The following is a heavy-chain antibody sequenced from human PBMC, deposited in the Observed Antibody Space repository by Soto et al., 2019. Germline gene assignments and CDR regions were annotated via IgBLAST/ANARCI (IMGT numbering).Heavy chain of an antibody. J-gene: IGHJ6*03. CDR2: ISSNGVGT. CDR3: ARRARPDFYYMDV. D-gene: IGHD6-6*01. CDR1: GFTLSGYA. Sequence: PGVSLRLSCAASGFTLSGYAMDWVRQAPGKGLEYVSGISSNGVGTYYANSVQGRFTISRDNSKNTVYLQMGSLRPEDMAVYYCARRARPDFYYMDVWAKGTTVNVSS. V-gene: IGHV3-64*01.